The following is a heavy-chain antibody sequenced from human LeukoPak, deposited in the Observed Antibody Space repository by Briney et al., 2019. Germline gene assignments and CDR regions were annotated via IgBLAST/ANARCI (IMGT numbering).Heavy chain of an antibody. CDR2: IYSGGST. CDR3: ARDAYDFWSGPYFDY. CDR1: GFTVSSNY. D-gene: IGHD3-3*01. Sequence: PGGSLRLSCAASGFTVSSNYMNWVRQAPGKGLEWVSVIYSGGSTYYADSVKGRFTISRDNSKNTLYLQMNSLRAEDTAVYYCARDAYDFWSGPYFDYWGQGTLVTVSS. J-gene: IGHJ4*02. V-gene: IGHV3-66*01.